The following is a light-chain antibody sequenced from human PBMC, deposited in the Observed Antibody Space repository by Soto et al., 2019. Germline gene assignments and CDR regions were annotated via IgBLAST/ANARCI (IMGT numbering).Light chain of an antibody. CDR3: QQSYTTPWT. CDR2: ATS. J-gene: IGKJ1*01. CDR1: QSISSY. V-gene: IGKV1-39*01. Sequence: DIQMTQSPSSLSASVGYRVTITCLASQSISSYLNWFQQKPGKAPKVLIYATSGLQSGVPSRFSGSGSGTDFTLTISSLQPEDFTTYYCQQSYTTPWTFGQGTKVDIK.